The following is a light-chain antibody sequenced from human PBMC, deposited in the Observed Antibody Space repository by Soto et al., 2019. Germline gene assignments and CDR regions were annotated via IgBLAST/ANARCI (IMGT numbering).Light chain of an antibody. CDR3: QSFGGRMIGYVV. CDR2: GNS. J-gene: IGLJ2*01. Sequence: QSVLTQPPSVSGATWQRVTISCTGRSSNIGAGYDVHWYQHLPGTAPKLRIYGNSNRPSGVPDRFSCSKSGTSAYLAITWLQAEYEAEYFCQSFGGRMIGYVVCGEGAKLTVL. V-gene: IGLV1-40*01. CDR1: SSNIGAGYD.